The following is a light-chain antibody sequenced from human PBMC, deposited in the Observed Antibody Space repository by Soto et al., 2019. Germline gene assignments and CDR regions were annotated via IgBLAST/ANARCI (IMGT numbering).Light chain of an antibody. CDR3: LQHNSYPFT. V-gene: IGKV1-17*01. CDR2: AAS. J-gene: IGKJ3*01. Sequence: DIQMTQSPSSLSASVGDRVTITCRASQDIRSDLGWFQQKPGKAPKRLIYAASTLQSGVPSRFSGSRSGTELTLTISSLQPEDFATYYCLQHNSYPFTFGPGTKVDIK. CDR1: QDIRSD.